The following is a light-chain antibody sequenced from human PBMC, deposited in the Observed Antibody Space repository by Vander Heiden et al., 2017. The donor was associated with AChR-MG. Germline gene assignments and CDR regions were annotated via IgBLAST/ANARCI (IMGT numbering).Light chain of an antibody. Sequence: SSELTQDPAVSVALGQTATITCQGDSLRSYYASWYQQRAGQAPVLVMYSRDNRPSGIPARFSGSISGDTASLTITGAQAEDEADYYCNSRDSSGKHVVCGGGTKLTVL. CDR3: NSRDSSGKHVV. CDR2: SRD. CDR1: SLRSYY. J-gene: IGLJ2*01. V-gene: IGLV3-19*01.